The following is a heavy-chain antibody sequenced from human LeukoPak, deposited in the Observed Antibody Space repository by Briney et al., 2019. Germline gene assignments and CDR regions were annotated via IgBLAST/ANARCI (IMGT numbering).Heavy chain of an antibody. D-gene: IGHD6-19*01. J-gene: IGHJ4*02. CDR3: ARVAYSSAWYIDY. CDR1: GFTFSSYW. CDR2: INSDGSSA. Sequence: PGGSLRLSCAASGFTFSSYWMHWVRQAPGKGLVWFSRINSDGSSAIYADFVEGRFTISRDNAKNTLYLQMNSLRAEDTALYYCARVAYSSAWYIDYWGQGTLVTVSS. V-gene: IGHV3-74*01.